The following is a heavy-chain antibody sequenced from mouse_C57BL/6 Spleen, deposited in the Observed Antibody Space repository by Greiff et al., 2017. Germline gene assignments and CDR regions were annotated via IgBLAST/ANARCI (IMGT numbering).Heavy chain of an antibody. V-gene: IGHV1-55*01. CDR2: IYPGSGST. CDR3: ARGYYYGSSLMDY. Sequence: QVQLQQPGAELVKPGASVKMSCKASGYTFTSYWITWVKQRPGQGLEWIGDIYPGSGSTNYNEKFKSKATLTVDTSSSTAYMQLSSLTSEDSAVYYCARGYYYGSSLMDYWGQGTSVTVAS. J-gene: IGHJ4*01. CDR1: GYTFTSYW. D-gene: IGHD1-1*01.